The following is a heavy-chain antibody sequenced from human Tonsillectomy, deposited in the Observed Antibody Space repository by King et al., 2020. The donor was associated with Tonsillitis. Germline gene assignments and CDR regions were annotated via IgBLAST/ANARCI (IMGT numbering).Heavy chain of an antibody. CDR1: GGTFSSYA. D-gene: IGHD1-26*01. J-gene: IGHJ5*02. CDR3: ARGENWFDP. V-gene: IGHV1-69*01. CDR2: IIPIFATG. Sequence: QLVQSGAEVKKPGSSVKVSCKASGGTFSSYAIIWVRQAPGQGLEWMGGIIPIFATGNYAKKFQGRVPITADESTCTAYMELCSLRSEDTAVYYCARGENWFDPWGQGTLVTVSS.